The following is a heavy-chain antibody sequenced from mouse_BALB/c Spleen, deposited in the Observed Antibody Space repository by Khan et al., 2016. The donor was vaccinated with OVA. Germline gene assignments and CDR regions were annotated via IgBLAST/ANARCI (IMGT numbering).Heavy chain of an antibody. CDR1: GYTFTSYW. CDR2: INPSTDYT. D-gene: IGHD1-1*01. Sequence: QIQLMQSGAELAKPGASVKMSCKASGYTFTSYWMHWVKHRPGQGMEWIGYINPSTDYTESNQKFKDKATLTADKSSSTAYLQLTRLTSEDSAVYYCTNQGSSSACFTYWGQGTLVTVSA. J-gene: IGHJ3*01. V-gene: IGHV1-7*01. CDR3: TNQGSSSACFTY.